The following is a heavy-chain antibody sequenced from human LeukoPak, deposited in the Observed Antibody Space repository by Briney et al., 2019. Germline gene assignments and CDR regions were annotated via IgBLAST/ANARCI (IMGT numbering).Heavy chain of an antibody. V-gene: IGHV1-46*01. J-gene: IGHJ4*02. CDR1: GYTFTNNL. CDR2: INPSDDST. CDR3: ATRWVVKGDFDY. D-gene: IGHD4-23*01. Sequence: VASVKVSCKASGYTFTNNLISWVRQAPGQGLEWMGRINPSDDSTFYAQQFQGRFVMTSETSTSTVYMELTSLRSEDTAVYYCATRWVVKGDFDYWGQGTLVTVSS.